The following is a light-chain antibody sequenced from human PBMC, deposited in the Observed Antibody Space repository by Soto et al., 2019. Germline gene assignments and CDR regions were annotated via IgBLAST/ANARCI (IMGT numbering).Light chain of an antibody. V-gene: IGKV3-20*01. J-gene: IGKJ1*01. CDR3: QEYGTSRT. CDR1: QSVRNNY. Sequence: EVVLTQSPGTLSLSPGERATLSCRASQSVRNNYLAWYQQKPGQAPGLLIHAASSRATGIPDRFSGSGSGTDFTLTVSRLEPEDFAVYYCQEYGTSRTFGQGTKVEIK. CDR2: AAS.